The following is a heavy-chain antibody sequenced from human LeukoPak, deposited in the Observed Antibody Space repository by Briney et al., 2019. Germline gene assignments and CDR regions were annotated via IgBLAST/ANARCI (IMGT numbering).Heavy chain of an antibody. D-gene: IGHD6-13*01. CDR2: MYSGGKT. V-gene: IGHV3-53*01. CDR3: VREGYNNTWYRS. Sequence: GGSLGLSCAASGFTVSSNYMSWVRQAPGKGLEWVSVMYSGGKTYYADSVKGRFTISRDNSKNTLHLQMNSLRAEDTAVYYCVREGYNNTWYRSWGQGTLVTVSS. CDR1: GFTVSSNY. J-gene: IGHJ5*02.